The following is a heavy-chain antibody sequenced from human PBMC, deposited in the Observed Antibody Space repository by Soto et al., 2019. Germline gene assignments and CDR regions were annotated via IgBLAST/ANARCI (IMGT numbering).Heavy chain of an antibody. D-gene: IGHD1-26*01. CDR2: FDPEDGET. V-gene: IGHV1-24*01. CDR1: VSRHTELS. CDR3: AREGGSFASFDP. Sequence: GAPVTASSTFCVSRHTELSIRWVRMAPGKGLEWMGGFDPEDGETIYAQKLQGRVTMTTDTSTSTAYMELRSLRSDDTSVYYCAREGGSFASFDPWGQGTLVTVSS. J-gene: IGHJ5*02.